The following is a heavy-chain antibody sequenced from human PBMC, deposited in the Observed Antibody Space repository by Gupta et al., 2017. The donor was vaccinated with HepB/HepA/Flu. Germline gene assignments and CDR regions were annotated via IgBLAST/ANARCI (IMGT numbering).Heavy chain of an antibody. CDR1: GFNFSNYA. CDR2: SSSSGGPT. Sequence: EGQLLESGGGVGQPGGSLRLSWEASGFNFSNYAMSWVRQVPGKGLECVSGSSSSGGPTYNADSVQGRFTISRDNSQNTLYLKMNSLRAEDTATYYCAKRTERREFDYWGRGTLVTVSS. D-gene: IGHD1-1*01. J-gene: IGHJ4*01. V-gene: IGHV3-23*01. CDR3: AKRTERREFDY.